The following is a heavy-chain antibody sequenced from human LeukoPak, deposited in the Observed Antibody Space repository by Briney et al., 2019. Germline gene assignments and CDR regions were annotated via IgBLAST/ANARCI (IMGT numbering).Heavy chain of an antibody. CDR1: GGSISSSSYY. J-gene: IGHJ4*02. V-gene: IGHV4-39*07. CDR2: IYYSGST. D-gene: IGHD4/OR15-4a*01. CDR3: ARDGVAMVPKYYFDY. Sequence: PSETLSLTCTVSGGSISSSSYYWGWIRQPPGKGLEWIGSIYYSGSTYYNPSLKSRVTISVDTSKNQFSLKLSSVTAADTAVYYCARDGVAMVPKYYFDYWGQGTLVTVSS.